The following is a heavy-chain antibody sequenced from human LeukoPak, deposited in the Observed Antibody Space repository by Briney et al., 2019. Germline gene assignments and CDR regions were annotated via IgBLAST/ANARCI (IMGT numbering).Heavy chain of an antibody. D-gene: IGHD4-23*01. V-gene: IGHV3-30*18. CDR3: AKDPGGGNRWGSRYYYMDV. J-gene: IGHJ6*03. CDR2: ISYDGSNK. CDR1: GFTFSSYG. Sequence: GGSLRLSCAASGFTFSSYGMHWVRQAPGKGLEWVAVISYDGSNKYYADSVKGRFTISRDNSKNTLYLQMNSLRAEDTAVYYCAKDPGGGNRWGSRYYYMDVWGKGTTVTVSS.